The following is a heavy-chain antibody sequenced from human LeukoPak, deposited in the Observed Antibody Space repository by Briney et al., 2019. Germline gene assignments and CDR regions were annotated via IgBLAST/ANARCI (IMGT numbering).Heavy chain of an antibody. CDR1: GGSISSSSFY. V-gene: IGHV4-39*01. Sequence: SETLSLTCTVSGGSISSSSFYWGWIRQPPGKGLEWIGSIHYSGSTYYNPSLKSRVTISVDTSKNQFSLKLSSVTAADTAVYYCARHKSRYDILTGYYNSPFDPWGQGTLVTVSS. J-gene: IGHJ5*02. CDR3: ARHKSRYDILTGYYNSPFDP. CDR2: IHYSGST. D-gene: IGHD3-9*01.